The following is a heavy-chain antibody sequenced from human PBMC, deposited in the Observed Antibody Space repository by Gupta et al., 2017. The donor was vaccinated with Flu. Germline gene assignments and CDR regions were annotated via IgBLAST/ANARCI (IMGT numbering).Heavy chain of an antibody. CDR3: AKDGPQRSFQH. Sequence: EVQLVESGGGLIQPGGSLRLSCAASGFIVSTNYMSWVRQAPGKGLEWVSVIYGGGTTYYADSVKGRFTISRNNSKNTLYLQMNSLRAEDTAVYYCAKDGPQRSFQHWGQGTLVTVSS. CDR2: IYGGGTT. J-gene: IGHJ1*01. V-gene: IGHV3-53*01. CDR1: GFIVSTNY.